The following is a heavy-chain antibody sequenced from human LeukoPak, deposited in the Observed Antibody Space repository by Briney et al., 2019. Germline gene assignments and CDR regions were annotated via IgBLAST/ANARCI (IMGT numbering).Heavy chain of an antibody. CDR1: GFTFSSYG. Sequence: GGSLRLSCAASGFTFSSYGMHWVRQAPGKGLEWVAVISYDGSNKYYADSVKGRFTISRDNSKNSLYLQMNSLRAEDTAVYYCARAESYYDSSGYLEADAFDIWGQGTMVTVSS. V-gene: IGHV3-30*03. J-gene: IGHJ3*02. D-gene: IGHD3-22*01. CDR2: ISYDGSNK. CDR3: ARAESYYDSSGYLEADAFDI.